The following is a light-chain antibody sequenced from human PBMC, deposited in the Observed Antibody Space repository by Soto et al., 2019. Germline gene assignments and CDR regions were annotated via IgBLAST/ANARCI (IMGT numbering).Light chain of an antibody. V-gene: IGLV2-14*01. CDR2: EVN. CDR1: TSDVGGYNS. Sequence: QSALAQPASVSGSPGQSITISCTGTTSDVGGYNSVSWYQQRPGKVPRLIIYEVNNRPSGVSNRFSGSKSGNTASLAISDLQADDEADYYCCSYTTSSAYVFGTGTKLTVL. CDR3: CSYTTSSAYV. J-gene: IGLJ1*01.